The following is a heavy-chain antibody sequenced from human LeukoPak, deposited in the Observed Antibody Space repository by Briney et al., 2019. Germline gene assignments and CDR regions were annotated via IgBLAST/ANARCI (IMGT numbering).Heavy chain of an antibody. Sequence: PSETLSLTCTVSGASISNYYWSWIRQTPEKGLEWMGHIHTSGESRYYPSLKSRVTISVDTSKNQFSLKLSSVTAADTAVYYCARARSSGWLTFDYWGQGTLVTVSS. CDR3: ARARSSGWLTFDY. V-gene: IGHV4-4*09. CDR1: GASISNYY. D-gene: IGHD6-19*01. CDR2: IHTSGES. J-gene: IGHJ4*02.